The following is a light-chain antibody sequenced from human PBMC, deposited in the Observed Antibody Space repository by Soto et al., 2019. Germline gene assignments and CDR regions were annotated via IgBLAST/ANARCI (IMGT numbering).Light chain of an antibody. Sequence: QSVLTHPPSLSAAPRQKVTISCSGSSSNIGGNSVSWYQQLPGTAPKLLIYDDNKRPSGIPDRFSGSKSGTSATLGITGFQTGDEADYYCGSWDSSLSAYVFGTGTKVTVL. CDR2: DDN. V-gene: IGLV1-51*01. CDR3: GSWDSSLSAYV. CDR1: SSNIGGNS. J-gene: IGLJ1*01.